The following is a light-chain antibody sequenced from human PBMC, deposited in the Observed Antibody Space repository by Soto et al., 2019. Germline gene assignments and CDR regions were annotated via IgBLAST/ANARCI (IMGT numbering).Light chain of an antibody. J-gene: IGKJ1*01. CDR3: QQYGSSHQT. CDR2: GTS. CDR1: QSVSSSY. Sequence: EIVLTQSPGTLSLSPGERATLSCRASQSVSSSYLAWYQQKPGQAPRLLIYGTSSRATGIPDRFSGRGSGTDFTLTISRLEPEDFAVYYCQQYGSSHQTFGQGTKVEIK. V-gene: IGKV3-20*01.